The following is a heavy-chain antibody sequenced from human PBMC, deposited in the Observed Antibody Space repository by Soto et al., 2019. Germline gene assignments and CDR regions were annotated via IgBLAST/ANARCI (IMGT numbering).Heavy chain of an antibody. Sequence: SLRLSCAASGFTFSSYDMHWVRQATGKGLEWVSAIGTAGDTYYPGSVKGRFTISRENAKNSLYLQMNSLRAEDTAVYYCARSYSSGWPGFDYWGQRTLVTVSS. D-gene: IGHD6-19*01. CDR1: GFTFSSYD. CDR3: ARSYSSGWPGFDY. CDR2: IGTAGDT. V-gene: IGHV3-13*01. J-gene: IGHJ4*02.